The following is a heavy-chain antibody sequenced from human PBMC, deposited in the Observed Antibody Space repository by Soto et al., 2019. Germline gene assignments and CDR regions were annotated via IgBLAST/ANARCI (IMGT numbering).Heavy chain of an antibody. Sequence: QIQVVQSGAEVKEPGASVKVSCMASGYSSSNYYTHWVRQAPGQGLEWRGIVNPDGASTNYAQRFQGGVTLTRDKSTNTDHRELSSLISDDTAVYSCAGVTTNWSNGGQGTLVTVSS. D-gene: IGHD7-27*01. J-gene: IGHJ4*02. V-gene: IGHV1-46*01. CDR3: AGVTTNWSN. CDR2: VNPDGAST. CDR1: GYSSSNYY.